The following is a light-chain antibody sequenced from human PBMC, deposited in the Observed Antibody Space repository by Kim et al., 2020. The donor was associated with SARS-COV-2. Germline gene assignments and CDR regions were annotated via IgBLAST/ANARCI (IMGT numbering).Light chain of an antibody. V-gene: IGLV3-1*01. CDR2: QDT. Sequence: VSPGQTASITCSGDKLGDKYACWYQQKPGQSPVLVIYQDTKRHSGIPERFSGSNSGNTATLTISGTQAMDEADYYCQAWDSSTAVFGGGTQLTVL. CDR1: KLGDKY. CDR3: QAWDSSTAV. J-gene: IGLJ2*01.